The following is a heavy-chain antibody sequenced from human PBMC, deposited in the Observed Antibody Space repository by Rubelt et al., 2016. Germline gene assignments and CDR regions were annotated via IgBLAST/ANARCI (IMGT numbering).Heavy chain of an antibody. V-gene: IGHV4-34*01. CDR2: INHSGST. CDR3: ARLTDGEPDY. D-gene: IGHD4-17*01. J-gene: IGHJ4*02. CDR1: GGSFSGYY. Sequence: QVQLQQWGAGLLKPSETLSLTCAVFGGSFSGYYWSWIRQPPGKGLEWIGEINHSGSTNYNPSFKGPVTISVDTSKNQLSLNLSSVTAADTAVYYCARLTDGEPDYWGQGTLVTVSS.